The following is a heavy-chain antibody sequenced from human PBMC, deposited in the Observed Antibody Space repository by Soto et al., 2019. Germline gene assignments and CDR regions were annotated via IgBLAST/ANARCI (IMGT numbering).Heavy chain of an antibody. CDR3: ARGGDWQFDY. CDR1: GDSISSDKW. Sequence: QVQLQESGPGLVTPSGTLSPTCAVSGDSISSDKWCKWVRQPPGKGLEWIRDIHHSGRTNDNPSLKRRVTILVEKTKNQVSLELSSMTAADTALDYCARGGDWQFDYWGQGTMVTVSS. V-gene: IGHV4-4*02. J-gene: IGHJ4*02. CDR2: IHHSGRT. D-gene: IGHD2-21*02.